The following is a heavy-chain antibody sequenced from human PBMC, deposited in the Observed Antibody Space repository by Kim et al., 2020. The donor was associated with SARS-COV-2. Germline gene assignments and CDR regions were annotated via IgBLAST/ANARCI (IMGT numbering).Heavy chain of an antibody. J-gene: IGHJ4*02. D-gene: IGHD6-13*01. CDR1: GFSFRTYG. Sequence: GGSLRLSCVASGFSFRTYGLHWVRQAPGKGLEWVAVICNDGTDKYYAESVKGRFTISRDNAKNTLYLQMNSLRVEDTAVYYCTKGTGSSSWFIGHWGQGTPVTVSS. V-gene: IGHV3-33*03. CDR3: TKGTGSSSWFIGH. CDR2: ICNDGTDK.